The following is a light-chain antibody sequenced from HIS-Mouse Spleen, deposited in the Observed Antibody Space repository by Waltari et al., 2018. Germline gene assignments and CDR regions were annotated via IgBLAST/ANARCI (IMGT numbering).Light chain of an antibody. J-gene: IGLJ3*02. CDR3: AAWDDSLSGPV. Sequence: QSVLTQPPSASGTPGQRVTIPCSGSSSNIGINYVYWYQQLPGTAPKLLIYRNNQRPSGVPDRFSGSKSGTSASLATSGLRSEDEADYYCAAWDDSLSGPVFGGGTKLTVL. CDR2: RNN. V-gene: IGLV1-47*01. CDR1: SSNIGINY.